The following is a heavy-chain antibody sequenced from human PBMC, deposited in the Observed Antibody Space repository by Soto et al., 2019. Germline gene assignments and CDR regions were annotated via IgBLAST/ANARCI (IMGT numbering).Heavy chain of an antibody. CDR3: ARALRRYYYDSSGPADY. CDR2: IYYSGST. D-gene: IGHD3-22*01. J-gene: IGHJ4*02. CDR1: GGSVSSGSYY. Sequence: QVQLQESGPGLVKPSETLSLTCTVSGGSVSSGSYYWSWIRQPPGKGLEWIGYIYYSGSTNYNPPLKSRVTISVDTSKNQFSLKLSSVTAADTAVYYCARALRRYYYDSSGPADYWGQGTLVTVSS. V-gene: IGHV4-61*01.